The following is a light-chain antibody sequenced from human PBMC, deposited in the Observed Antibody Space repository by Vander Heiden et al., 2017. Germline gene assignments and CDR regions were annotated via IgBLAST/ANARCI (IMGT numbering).Light chain of an antibody. CDR2: EVS. CDR3: CSYAGSSTWV. V-gene: IGLV2-23*02. CDR1: SSDVGSYNL. Sequence: QSALTQPASVSGSPGPPITISCTGPSSDVGSYNLVSWYQQHPGKAPKLMIYEVSKRPSGVSNRFSGSKSGNTASLTISGLQAEDEADYYCCSYAGSSTWVFGGGTKLTVL. J-gene: IGLJ3*02.